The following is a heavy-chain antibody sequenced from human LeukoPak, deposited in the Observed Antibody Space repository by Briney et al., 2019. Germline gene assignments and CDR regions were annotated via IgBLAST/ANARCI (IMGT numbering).Heavy chain of an antibody. Sequence: SQTLSLTCTVSGGSISSGGYYWSWIRQHPGKGLEWIGYIYYSGSTYYNPSLKSRVTISVDTSKNQFSLKLSSVTAADTAVYYCAREGRSSWLNWFDPWGQGTLVTVSS. CDR3: AREGRSSWLNWFDP. D-gene: IGHD6-13*01. CDR2: IYYSGST. J-gene: IGHJ5*02. V-gene: IGHV4-31*03. CDR1: GGSISSGGYY.